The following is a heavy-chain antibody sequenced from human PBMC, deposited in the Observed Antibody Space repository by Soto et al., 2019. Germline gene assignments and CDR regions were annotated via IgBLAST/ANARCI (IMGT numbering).Heavy chain of an antibody. Sequence: QVQLVQSGAEVKKPGSSVKVSCKASGGTFSSYAISWVRQAPGQGLEWMGGIIPIFGTANYAQKFQGRVTITAGKTTSTAYMGLSSLRSEDTAVYYCARGGGYCSSTSCPSPFDYWGQGTLVTVSS. D-gene: IGHD2-2*01. V-gene: IGHV1-69*06. CDR2: IIPIFGTA. CDR1: GGTFSSYA. CDR3: ARGGGYCSSTSCPSPFDY. J-gene: IGHJ4*02.